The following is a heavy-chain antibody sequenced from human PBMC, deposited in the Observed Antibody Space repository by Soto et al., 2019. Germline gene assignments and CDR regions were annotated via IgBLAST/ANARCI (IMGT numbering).Heavy chain of an antibody. CDR3: ARRAVVAVTGSLDNWLDP. J-gene: IGHJ5*02. CDR1: GFSLSTSGVG. D-gene: IGHD2-21*01. CDR2: VYSSGST. Sequence: SGPTLVNPTQTLTLTCTFSGFSLSTSGVGVGWIRQPPGKALEWIGYVYSSGSTNYNPSLKSRVTISVDTSRNQFSLKVNSVTAADTAVYYCARRAVVAVTGSLDNWLDPWGQGILVTVSS. V-gene: IGHV4-61*08.